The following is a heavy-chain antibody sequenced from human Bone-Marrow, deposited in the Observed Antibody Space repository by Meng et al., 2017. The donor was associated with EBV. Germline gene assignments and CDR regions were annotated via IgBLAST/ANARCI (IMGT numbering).Heavy chain of an antibody. CDR3: ARDPPNWSGNSIDY. CDR1: GFTFSSYW. J-gene: IGHJ4*02. Sequence: EVQLVESGGGLVQPGGSLRLSCAASGFTFSSYWMHWVRQAPGKGLVWVSRINTDGSRANYADSVKGRFTISRDNAKNTLYLQMNSLRAEDTAVYYCARDPPNWSGNSIDYWGQGTLVTVSS. V-gene: IGHV3-74*01. D-gene: IGHD3-3*01. CDR2: INTDGSRA.